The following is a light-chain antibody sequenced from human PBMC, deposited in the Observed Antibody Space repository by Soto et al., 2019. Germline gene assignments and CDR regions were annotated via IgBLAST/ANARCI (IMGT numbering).Light chain of an antibody. J-gene: IGKJ1*01. CDR2: LGS. CDR3: MQPLENFRT. CDR1: ARLLHKNGYNY. Sequence: IVMTQSPLPLSVTPGEAASISCMSSARLLHKNGYNYVDWYMQKPGQSPQLLIYLGSNRASGVPDRFSGSGSDTYFTLEISRVEADDVGVYYCMQPLENFRTFGQGTKVDIK. V-gene: IGKV2-28*01.